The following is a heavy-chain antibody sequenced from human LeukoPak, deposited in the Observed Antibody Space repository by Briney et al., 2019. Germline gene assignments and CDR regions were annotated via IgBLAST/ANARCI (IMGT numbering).Heavy chain of an antibody. Sequence: PSETLSLTCAVSGGSISSGGYSWSWIRQPPGTGLEWIGYIYYSGSTYYNPSLKSRVTISVDTSKNQFSLKLSSVTAADTAVYYCASYIAAAGYIDYWGQGTLVTVSS. V-gene: IGHV4-30-4*07. J-gene: IGHJ4*02. CDR2: IYYSGST. D-gene: IGHD6-13*01. CDR3: ASYIAAAGYIDY. CDR1: GGSISSGGYS.